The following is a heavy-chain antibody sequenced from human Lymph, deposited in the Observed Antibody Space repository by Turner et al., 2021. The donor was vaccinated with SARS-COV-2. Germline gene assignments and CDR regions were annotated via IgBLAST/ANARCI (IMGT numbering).Heavy chain of an antibody. V-gene: IGHV1-46*03. CDR1: GYTFTSYY. CDR2: INPSGGGT. D-gene: IGHD3-10*01. CDR3: AKDQSSYYFHSGEDY. J-gene: IGHJ4*02. Sequence: QVQLVQSGAEVKKPGASVKVSGKALGYTFTSYYMHWVRQAPGQGLEWMGIINPSGGGTNYAQKFQGRVTMTRDTSTSTVYMELTSLRSEDTAVYYCAKDQSSYYFHSGEDYWGQGTLVTVSS.